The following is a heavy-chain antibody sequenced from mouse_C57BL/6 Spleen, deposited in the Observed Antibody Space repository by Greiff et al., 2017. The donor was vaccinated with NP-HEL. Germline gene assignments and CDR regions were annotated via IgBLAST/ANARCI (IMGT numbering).Heavy chain of an antibody. D-gene: IGHD1-1*01. V-gene: IGHV1-81*01. CDR3: ALYITTVPLFAY. Sequence: QVQLKESGAELARPGASVKLSCKASGYTFTSYGISWVKQRTGQGLEWIGEIYPRSGNTYYNEKFKGKATLTADKSSSTAYMELRSLTSEDSAVYFCALYITTVPLFAYWGQGTLVTVSA. CDR2: IYPRSGNT. J-gene: IGHJ3*01. CDR1: GYTFTSYG.